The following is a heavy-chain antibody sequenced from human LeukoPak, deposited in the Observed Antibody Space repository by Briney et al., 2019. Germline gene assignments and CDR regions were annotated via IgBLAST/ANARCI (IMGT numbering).Heavy chain of an antibody. Sequence: GGSLRLSCAASGFTFSSYGMHWVRQAPGKGLEWVAFIRYDGSNKYYADSVKGRFTISRDNSKNTLYLQMNSLRTEDTAVYYCARDTRYYYDSSGYLPDYWGQGTLVTVSS. J-gene: IGHJ4*02. V-gene: IGHV3-30*02. CDR2: IRYDGSNK. CDR1: GFTFSSYG. D-gene: IGHD3-22*01. CDR3: ARDTRYYYDSSGYLPDY.